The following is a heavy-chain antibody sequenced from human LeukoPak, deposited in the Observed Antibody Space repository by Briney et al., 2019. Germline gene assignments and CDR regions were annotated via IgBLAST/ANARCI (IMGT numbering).Heavy chain of an antibody. V-gene: IGHV4-34*01. CDR3: ASIAAAGTSNDY. D-gene: IGHD6-13*01. Sequence: SETLSLTCAVYGGSFSGYYWSWIRQPPGKGLEWIGEINHSGSTNYNPSLKGRVTISVDTSKNQFSLKLSSVTAADTAVYYCASIAAAGTSNDYWGQGTLVTVSS. J-gene: IGHJ4*02. CDR2: INHSGST. CDR1: GGSFSGYY.